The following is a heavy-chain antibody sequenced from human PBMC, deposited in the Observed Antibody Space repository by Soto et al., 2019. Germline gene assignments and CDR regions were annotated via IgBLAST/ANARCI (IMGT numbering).Heavy chain of an antibody. J-gene: IGHJ6*02. CDR3: ARDILSRGWLDYYYYGMDV. Sequence: GGSLRLSCAASGFTFSSYAMHWVRQAPGKGLEWVAVISYDGSNKYYADSVKGRFTISRDNSKNTLYLRMNSLRAEDTAVYYCARDILSRGWLDYYYYGMDVWGQGTTVTVSS. D-gene: IGHD6-19*01. CDR1: GFTFSSYA. CDR2: ISYDGSNK. V-gene: IGHV3-30-3*01.